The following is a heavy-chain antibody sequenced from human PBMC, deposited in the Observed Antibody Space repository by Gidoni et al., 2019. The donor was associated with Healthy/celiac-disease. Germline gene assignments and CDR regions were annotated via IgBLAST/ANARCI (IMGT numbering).Heavy chain of an antibody. CDR3: ARLARLDYPYGMDV. CDR1: GGSISSYY. V-gene: IGHV4-59*01. D-gene: IGHD6-6*01. Sequence: QVQLQESGPGLVKPSETLSLTCTVSGGSISSYYWSWIRQPPGKGLEWIGYIYYSGSTNYNPSLKSLVPISVDTSKTQFSLKLRSVTAADTAVYYCARLARLDYPYGMDVWGQGTTVTVSS. J-gene: IGHJ6*02. CDR2: IYYSGST.